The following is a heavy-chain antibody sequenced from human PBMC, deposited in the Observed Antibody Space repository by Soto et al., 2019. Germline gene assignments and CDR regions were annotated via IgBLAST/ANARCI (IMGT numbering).Heavy chain of an antibody. D-gene: IGHD3-10*01. CDR1: GFTFRNYN. Sequence: PGGSLRLSCVVSGFTFRNYNMHWVRQAPGKGLEWVALISYDGNNKYYADSVRGRFTISRDNSKNTLSLQMNSLRPDDTAVYYCAKDGQWFGELRAFDIWGQGTMVTVSS. CDR3: AKDGQWFGELRAFDI. J-gene: IGHJ3*02. CDR2: ISYDGNNK. V-gene: IGHV3-30*18.